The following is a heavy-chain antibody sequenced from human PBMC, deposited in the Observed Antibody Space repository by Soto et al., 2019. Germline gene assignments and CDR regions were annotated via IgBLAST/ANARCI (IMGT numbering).Heavy chain of an antibody. CDR3: AREDTGDRTGTSCSNYDYYGVDV. V-gene: IGHV3-11*01. CDR2: ISGSGSVT. CDR1: GFTFSDYY. D-gene: IGHD2-2*01. Sequence: GGSLRLSCAASGFTFSDYYMSWIRQAPGKGLEWISYISGSGSVTYYADSVKGRFTVSRDNAKNSLYLQVNSLRAEDTAVYYCAREDTGDRTGTSCSNYDYYGVDVWGQGTSVTVSS. J-gene: IGHJ6*02.